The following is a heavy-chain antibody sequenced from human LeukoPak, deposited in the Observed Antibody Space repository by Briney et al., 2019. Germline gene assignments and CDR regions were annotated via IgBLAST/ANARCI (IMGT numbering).Heavy chain of an antibody. CDR1: GYTFTAYY. J-gene: IGHJ4*02. Sequence: ASVKVSCKASGYTFTAYYIHWVRQAPGQGLEWMGWISPNSGGTNYAQKFQGWVTLTRDASISTAYMDLSRLRSDDTAVYYCARGDGWDYLDYWGQGILVTVSS. D-gene: IGHD5-24*01. V-gene: IGHV1-2*04. CDR3: ARGDGWDYLDY. CDR2: ISPNSGGT.